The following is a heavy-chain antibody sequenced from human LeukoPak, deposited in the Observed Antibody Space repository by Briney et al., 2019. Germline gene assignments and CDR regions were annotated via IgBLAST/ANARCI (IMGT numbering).Heavy chain of an antibody. J-gene: IGHJ4*02. V-gene: IGHV3-30*02. CDR2: IRYDGSNK. Sequence: PGGSLRLSCAASGFTFSSYGMHWVRQAPGKGLEWVAFIRYDGSNKYYVDSVKGRFTISRDNSKNTLYLQMNSLRAEDTAVYYCAKDFPPDQFYYFDYWGQGTLVTVSS. CDR3: AKDFPPDQFYYFDY. D-gene: IGHD5-24*01. CDR1: GFTFSSYG.